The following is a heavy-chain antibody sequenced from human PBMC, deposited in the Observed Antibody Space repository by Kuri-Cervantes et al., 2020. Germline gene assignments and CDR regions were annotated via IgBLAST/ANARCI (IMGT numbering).Heavy chain of an antibody. D-gene: IGHD1-26*01. CDR2: ISAYNGDT. J-gene: IGHJ3*02. V-gene: IGHV1-18*01. Sequence: ALVKVSCKASGYTFTSYGISWVRQAPGQGLEWMGWISAYNGDTNYAQKLQGRVTMTTDTSTSTAYMELRSLRSDDTAVYYCAREWRGGSRSFGCSAFDIWGQGTMVTVSS. CDR3: AREWRGGSRSFGCSAFDI. CDR1: GYTFTSYG.